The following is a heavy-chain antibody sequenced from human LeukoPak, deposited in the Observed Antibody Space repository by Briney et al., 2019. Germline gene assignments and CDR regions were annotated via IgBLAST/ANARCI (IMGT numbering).Heavy chain of an antibody. CDR2: INPNSGGT. D-gene: IGHD2-2*01. V-gene: IGHV1-2*02. J-gene: IGHJ6*03. CDR3: ARGSQLPRVYYYYMDV. Sequence: ASVKVSCKASGYTFTGYYMHWVRQAPGQGLEWMGWINPNSGGTNYAQKFQGRVTMTRDTSISTAYMELSRLRSDYTAVYYCARGSQLPRVYYYYMDVWGKGTTVTVSS. CDR1: GYTFTGYY.